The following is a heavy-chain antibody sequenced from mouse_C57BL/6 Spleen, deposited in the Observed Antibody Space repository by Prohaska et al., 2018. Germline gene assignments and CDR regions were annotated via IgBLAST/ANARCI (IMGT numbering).Heavy chain of an antibody. Sequence: EVKLEESGGGLVQPGGSMKLSCVASGFTFSNYWMNWVRQSPEKGLELVAQIRLKSDNYATHYAESVKGRFTISRDDSKSSVYLQMNNLRAEDTGIYYCTGEGTTVVGDYWGQGTTLTVSS. CDR3: TGEGTTVVGDY. CDR1: GFTFSNYW. V-gene: IGHV6-3*01. D-gene: IGHD1-1*01. CDR2: IRLKSDNYAT. J-gene: IGHJ2*01.